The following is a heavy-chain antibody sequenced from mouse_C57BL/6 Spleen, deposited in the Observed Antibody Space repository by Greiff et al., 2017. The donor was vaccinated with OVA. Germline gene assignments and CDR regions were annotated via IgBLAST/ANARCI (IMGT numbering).Heavy chain of an antibody. CDR1: GYSFTDYN. J-gene: IGHJ3*01. D-gene: IGHD2-3*01. Sequence: EVQLQQSGPELVKPGASVKISCKASGYSFTDYNMNWVKQSNGKSLEWIGVINPNYGTTSYNQKFKGKATLTVDQSYSTAYMQLNSLTSEDSAVYYCSRSPALYDGYYVAWFAYWGQGTLVTVSA. CDR3: SRSPALYDGYYVAWFAY. CDR2: INPNYGTT. V-gene: IGHV1-39*01.